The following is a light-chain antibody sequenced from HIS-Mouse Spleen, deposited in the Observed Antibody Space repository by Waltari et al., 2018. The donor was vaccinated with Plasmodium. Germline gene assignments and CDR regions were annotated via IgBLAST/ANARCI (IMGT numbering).Light chain of an antibody. CDR2: KDS. J-gene: IGLJ2*01. Sequence: SYELTQPPSVSVSPGQTARITCSGDALPKQYAYWYQQKPGQAPVLVKYKDSERPSGIPARFSGSSSGTTVTLTISGVQAEDEADYYCQSADSSGTYQVFGGGTKLTVL. V-gene: IGLV3-25*03. CDR1: ALPKQY. CDR3: QSADSSGTYQV.